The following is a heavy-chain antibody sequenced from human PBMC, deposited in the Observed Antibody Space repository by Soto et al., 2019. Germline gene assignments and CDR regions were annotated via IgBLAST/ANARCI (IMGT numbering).Heavy chain of an antibody. D-gene: IGHD3-10*01. J-gene: IGHJ4*02. CDR3: ARGLYDSGSFYFDF. CDR2: LYSGGTT. Sequence: GGSLRLSCAASGFNFIRKYMIWVRQAPGKGLEWVSILYSGGTTYYADSVKGRFTISRDTSENTLYLQMNSLRAEDTAVYYCARGLYDSGSFYFDFWGQGALVTVSS. CDR1: GFNFIRKY. V-gene: IGHV3-53*01.